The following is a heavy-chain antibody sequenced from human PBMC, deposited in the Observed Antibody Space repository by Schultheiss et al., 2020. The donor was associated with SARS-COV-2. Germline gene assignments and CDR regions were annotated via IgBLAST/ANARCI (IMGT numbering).Heavy chain of an antibody. J-gene: IGHJ4*02. CDR1: GFTFSRHN. CDR2: ISGTDSII. CDR3: ARTSYCSGGRCQPFDY. V-gene: IGHV3-48*01. Sequence: GGSLRLSCAASGFTFSRHNMNWVRQAPGKGLEWISYISGTDSIIYYADSVKGRFTISRDNAKNLLYLQMNSLRAEDTAVYYCARTSYCSGGRCQPFDYWGQGTLVTVSS. D-gene: IGHD2-15*01.